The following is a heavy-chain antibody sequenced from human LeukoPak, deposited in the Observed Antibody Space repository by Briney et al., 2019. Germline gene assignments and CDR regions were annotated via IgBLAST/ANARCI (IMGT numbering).Heavy chain of an antibody. CDR1: GGSISIYY. CDR2: IYYSGST. Sequence: PSETLSLTCTVCGGSISIYYWSWIRQPPGKGLEWIGYIYYSGSTNYNPSLKSRVTISVDTSKNQFSLKLSSLTAADTAVYYCARGTYGSRWHLEHFDYWGQGTMVTVSS. V-gene: IGHV4-59*01. D-gene: IGHD6-13*01. J-gene: IGHJ4*02. CDR3: ARGTYGSRWHLEHFDY.